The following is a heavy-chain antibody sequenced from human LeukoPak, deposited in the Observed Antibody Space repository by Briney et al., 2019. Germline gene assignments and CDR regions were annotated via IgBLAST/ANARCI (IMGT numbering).Heavy chain of an antibody. CDR3: ARSPTNFDWLPGYFDY. J-gene: IGHJ4*02. CDR2: INPNSGGT. Sequence: VASVKVSCKASGYTFTGYYMHWVRQAPGQGLEWMGWINPNSGGTNYAQKFQGRVTMTRDTSISTAYMELSRLRSDDTAVYYCARSPTNFDWLPGYFDYWGQGTLVTVSS. V-gene: IGHV1-2*02. D-gene: IGHD3-9*01. CDR1: GYTFTGYY.